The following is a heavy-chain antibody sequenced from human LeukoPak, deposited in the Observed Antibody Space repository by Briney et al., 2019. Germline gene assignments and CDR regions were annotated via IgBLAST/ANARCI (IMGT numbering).Heavy chain of an antibody. CDR3: ATNRPVGGAYWGSFDI. J-gene: IGHJ3*02. Sequence: SWIRQPPGKGLEWIGYFHNTGGTNYNPYVKSRVTVSVDTSKNQVSLKMTSVTAADTAVYYCATNRPVGGAYWGSFDIWGQGTLVTVSS. V-gene: IGHV4-59*01. CDR2: FHNTGGT. D-gene: IGHD2-8*02.